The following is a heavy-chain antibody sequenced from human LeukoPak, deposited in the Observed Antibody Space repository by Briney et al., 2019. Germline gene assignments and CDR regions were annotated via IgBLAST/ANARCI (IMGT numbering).Heavy chain of an antibody. CDR2: ISYDGSNK. D-gene: IGHD4-11*01. J-gene: IGHJ3*02. CDR1: GFTFSSYA. Sequence: GGSLRLSCAASGFTFSSYAMHWVRQAPGKGLECVAVISYDGSNKYYADSVKGRFTISRDNSKNTLYLQMNSLRAEDTAVYYCARDDYSNYVQAFDIWGQGTMVTVSS. V-gene: IGHV3-30-3*01. CDR3: ARDDYSNYVQAFDI.